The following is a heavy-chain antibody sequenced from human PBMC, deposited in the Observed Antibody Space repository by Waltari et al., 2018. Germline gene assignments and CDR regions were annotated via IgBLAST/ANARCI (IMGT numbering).Heavy chain of an antibody. D-gene: IGHD6-13*01. J-gene: IGHJ4*02. CDR3: AKEYSSSWVSFDY. CDR2: ISNSGDKI. V-gene: IGHV3-23*01. Sequence: EVQLLESGGGLVQLGGSLRLSGAASGVTFSRYAMSWVRQAPGKGLEWVSAISNSGDKIYYADSVRGRFTISRDNSKNTLYLQMNSLRAEDTAIYYCAKEYSSSWVSFDYWGQGTLVTVSS. CDR1: GVTFSRYA.